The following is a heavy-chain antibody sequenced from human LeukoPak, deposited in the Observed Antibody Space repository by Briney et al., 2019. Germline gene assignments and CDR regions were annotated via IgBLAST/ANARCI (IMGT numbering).Heavy chain of an antibody. CDR1: GGTFSSYA. CDR3: ARDVIAAAGARFDY. V-gene: IGHV1-69*04. Sequence: ASVKVSCKASGGTFSSYAISWVRQAPGQGLEWMGRIIPILGIANYAQKFQGRVTITADKSTSTAYMELSSLRSEDTAVYHCARDVIAAAGARFDYWGQGTLVTVSS. CDR2: IIPILGIA. D-gene: IGHD6-13*01. J-gene: IGHJ4*02.